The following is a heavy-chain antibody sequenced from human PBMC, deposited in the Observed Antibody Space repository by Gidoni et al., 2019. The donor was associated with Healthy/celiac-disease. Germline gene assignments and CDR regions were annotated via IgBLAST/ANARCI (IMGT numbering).Heavy chain of an antibody. J-gene: IGHJ4*02. CDR2: INHSGST. CDR3: ARGRRRATAPYFDY. D-gene: IGHD5-12*01. Sequence: QVQLQQWGAGLLKPSETLSLTCAVYGGSFSGYYWRWIRQLPGKGLEWIGEINHSGSTNYNPSLKSRVTIAVDTSKNQFSLKLSSVTAADTAVYYCARGRRRATAPYFDYWGQGTLVTVSS. V-gene: IGHV4-34*01. CDR1: GGSFSGYY.